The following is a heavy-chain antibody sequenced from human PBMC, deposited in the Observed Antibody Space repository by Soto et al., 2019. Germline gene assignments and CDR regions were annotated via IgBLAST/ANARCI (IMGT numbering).Heavy chain of an antibody. Sequence: ASVKVSCKASGYTFTGYYMHWVRQAPGQGLEWMGWIDPNIGGTNYAQKFQGWVTITTDTSISTAYMELSSLRSDDTAVYYCARFVVVPAPGAFDIWGQGTMVTVSS. CDR2: IDPNIGGT. CDR1: GYTFTGYY. J-gene: IGHJ3*02. CDR3: ARFVVVPAPGAFDI. D-gene: IGHD2-2*01. V-gene: IGHV1-2*04.